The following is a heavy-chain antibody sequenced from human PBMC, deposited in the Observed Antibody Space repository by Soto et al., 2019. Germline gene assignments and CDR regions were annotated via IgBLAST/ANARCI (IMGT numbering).Heavy chain of an antibody. V-gene: IGHV1-46*01. CDR1: GYTFTSYY. Sequence: QVQLVQSGAEVKKPGASVKVSCKASGYTFTSYYMHWVRQPPGQGLEWMGIINPSGGSTSYAQKFQGRVTMTRDTSTSTVYMELSSLRSEDTAVYYCARSPGGYCSGGSCYEHNWFDPWGQGTLVTVSS. J-gene: IGHJ5*02. CDR3: ARSPGGYCSGGSCYEHNWFDP. D-gene: IGHD2-15*01. CDR2: INPSGGST.